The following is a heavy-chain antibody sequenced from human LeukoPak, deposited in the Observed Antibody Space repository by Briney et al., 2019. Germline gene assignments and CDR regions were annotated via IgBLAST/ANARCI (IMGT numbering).Heavy chain of an antibody. J-gene: IGHJ3*02. Sequence: PGGSLRLSCAASGFTVSSSYLSWVRQAPGKGLQWVSVIYGGGGTYYEDSVKGRFTISRDNSKNTLSLQMNSLRAEDTAVYYCAKGIDGGHDAYDIWGQGTMVTVSS. CDR2: IYGGGGT. V-gene: IGHV3-53*01. CDR1: GFTVSSSY. CDR3: AKGIDGGHDAYDI.